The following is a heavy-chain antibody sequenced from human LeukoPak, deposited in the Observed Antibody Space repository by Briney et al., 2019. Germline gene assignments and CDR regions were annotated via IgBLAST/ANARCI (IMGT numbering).Heavy chain of an antibody. J-gene: IGHJ4*02. Sequence: GGSLRLSCAASGFIFTSNRMNWVRQAPGKGLEWVAIIKQDGSEKYYVDSVKGRFTISRDNAEKSLYLQMNSLRAADTAVYYCATSRTSDYWGQGTLVTVSS. CDR2: IKQDGSEK. CDR1: GFIFTSNR. V-gene: IGHV3-7*03. D-gene: IGHD1-14*01. CDR3: ATSRTSDY.